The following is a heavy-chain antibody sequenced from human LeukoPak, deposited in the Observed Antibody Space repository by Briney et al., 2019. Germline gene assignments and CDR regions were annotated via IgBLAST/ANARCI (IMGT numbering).Heavy chain of an antibody. Sequence: KPSETLSLTCSVSGSSISSYYWSWIRQPPGEGLECIGYIYYSGSTNYNPSLKSRVTISVDTSKNQFSLKLNSVTAADTAVYYCARVLGSYLNFEYWGQGTLVTASS. J-gene: IGHJ4*02. V-gene: IGHV4-59*13. CDR1: GSSISSYY. CDR3: ARVLGSYLNFEY. CDR2: IYYSGST. D-gene: IGHD2-15*01.